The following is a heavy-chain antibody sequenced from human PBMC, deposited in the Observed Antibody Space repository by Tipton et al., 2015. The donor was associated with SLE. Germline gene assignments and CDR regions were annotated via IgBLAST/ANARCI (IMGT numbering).Heavy chain of an antibody. J-gene: IGHJ4*02. V-gene: IGHV3-30-3*01. D-gene: IGHD3-9*01. Sequence: SLRLSCAASGFTFSSYTMHWVRQAPGKGLEWVAVISYDGSYKDYRDSVKGRFTISRDNSKNTLYLQMNSLRAEDTAVYYCAAPLTGLHYWGQGTQVTVSS. CDR2: ISYDGSYK. CDR1: GFTFSSYT. CDR3: AAPLTGLHY.